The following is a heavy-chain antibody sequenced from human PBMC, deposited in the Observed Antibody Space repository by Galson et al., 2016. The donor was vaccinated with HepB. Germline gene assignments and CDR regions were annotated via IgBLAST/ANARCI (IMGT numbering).Heavy chain of an antibody. V-gene: IGHV3-48*02. CDR2: VSPNGNTK. Sequence: SLRLSCAASGFIFSNYNMNWVRQAPGKGMEWVSYVSPNGNTKYYADSVKGRFSISKDNAKNSLSLHMTSLRDDDTAVYYCARGLPFHSSGWYFDSWGQGILVTVSS. CDR3: ARGLPFHSSGWYFDS. D-gene: IGHD6-19*01. CDR1: GFIFSNYN. J-gene: IGHJ4*02.